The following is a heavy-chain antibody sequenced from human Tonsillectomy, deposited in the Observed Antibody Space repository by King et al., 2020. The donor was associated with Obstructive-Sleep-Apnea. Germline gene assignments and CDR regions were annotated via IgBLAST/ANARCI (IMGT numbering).Heavy chain of an antibody. Sequence: QLQESGPGLVKPSETLSLTCTVSGGSISSSSYYWGWIRQPPGKGLEWIGSIYYSGSTYYNPSLKSRVTISVDTSKNQFSLKLSSVTAADTAVYYCAKSYGYEYFDYWGQGTLVTVSS. CDR1: GGSISSSSYY. CDR2: IYYSGST. J-gene: IGHJ4*02. CDR3: AKSYGYEYFDY. V-gene: IGHV4-39*07. D-gene: IGHD5-18*01.